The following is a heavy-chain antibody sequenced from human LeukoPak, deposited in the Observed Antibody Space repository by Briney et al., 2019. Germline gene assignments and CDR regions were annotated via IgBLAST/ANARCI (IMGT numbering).Heavy chain of an antibody. CDR2: IYYSGST. Sequence: TLSLTCTVSGGSISSGGYYWSWIRPHPGKGLEWIGYIYYSGSTYYNPSLKSRVTISVDTSKNQFSLKLSSVTAADTAVYYCAAAMVAIDAFDIWGQGTMVTVSS. CDR1: GGSISSGGYY. CDR3: AAAMVAIDAFDI. J-gene: IGHJ3*02. V-gene: IGHV4-31*03. D-gene: IGHD2-15*01.